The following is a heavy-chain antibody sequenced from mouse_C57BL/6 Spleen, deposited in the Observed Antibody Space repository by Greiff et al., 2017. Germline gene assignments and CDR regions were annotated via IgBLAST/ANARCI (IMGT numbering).Heavy chain of an antibody. J-gene: IGHJ4*01. CDR1: GFTFSNYW. Sequence: EVKLLESGGGLVQPGGSMKLSCVASGFTFSNYWMNWVRQSPEKGLEWVAQIRLKSDNYATHYAESVKGRFTISRDDSKSSVYLQMNNLRAEDTGIYYCTRGYSNYELDAMDYWGQGTSVTVSS. CDR3: TRGYSNYELDAMDY. V-gene: IGHV6-3*01. CDR2: IRLKSDNYAT. D-gene: IGHD2-5*01.